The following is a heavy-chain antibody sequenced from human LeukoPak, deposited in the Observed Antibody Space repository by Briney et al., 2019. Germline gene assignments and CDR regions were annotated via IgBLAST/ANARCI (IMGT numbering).Heavy chain of an antibody. CDR1: GGSISSSSYY. CDR2: IYYSGST. D-gene: IGHD3-9*01. CDR3: ARDNRYFDPGVYYYNGMDV. Sequence: SETLSLTCTVSGGSISSSSYYWGWIRQPPGKGLEWIGIIYYSGSTYYNPSLKSRVTISVDTSKNQFALKLSSVTAADTAVYYCARDNRYFDPGVYYYNGMDVWGQGTTVTLSS. V-gene: IGHV4-39*06. J-gene: IGHJ6*02.